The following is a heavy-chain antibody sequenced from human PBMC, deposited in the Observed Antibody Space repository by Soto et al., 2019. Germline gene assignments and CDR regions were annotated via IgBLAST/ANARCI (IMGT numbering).Heavy chain of an antibody. V-gene: IGHV3-23*01. CDR2: IIADGGST. CDR3: AKSPGSGHEPPWDY. CDR1: GFTFSSGA. J-gene: IGHJ4*02. Sequence: GGSLRLSCEASGFTFSSGAINWVRQAPGKGLEWVSGIIADGGSTYYADSVKGRFTISRDNSKNTLYLQMNSLRVEDAAVYYCAKSPGSGHEPPWDYWGLGTLVTVSS. D-gene: IGHD5-12*01.